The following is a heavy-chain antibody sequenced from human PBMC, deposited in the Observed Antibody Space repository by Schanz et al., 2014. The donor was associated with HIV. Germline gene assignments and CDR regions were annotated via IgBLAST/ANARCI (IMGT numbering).Heavy chain of an antibody. V-gene: IGHV1-69*01. Sequence: QVQLVQSGAALRKPGTSVRVSCMVPGDTFKSHGFGWVRQAPGQGPEWMGGIIPIFGAAKNAPKFQGRVTITADESTSTAYMELTGLNPEDTAIYYCARDDVLDSLASWGQGTLVTVSS. CDR3: ARDDVLDSLAS. CDR1: GDTFKSHG. D-gene: IGHD2-21*01. CDR2: IIPIFGAA. J-gene: IGHJ5*02.